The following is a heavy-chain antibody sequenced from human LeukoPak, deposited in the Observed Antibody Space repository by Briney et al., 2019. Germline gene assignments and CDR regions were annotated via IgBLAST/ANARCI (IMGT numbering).Heavy chain of an antibody. Sequence: INPSGGSTSYAQKFQGRVTMTRVTSTSTVYMELSSLRSEDTAVYYCARDLEMATGDDASDIWGQGTMVTVSS. CDR2: INPSGGST. D-gene: IGHD5-24*01. J-gene: IGHJ3*02. CDR3: ARDLEMATGDDASDI. V-gene: IGHV1-46*01.